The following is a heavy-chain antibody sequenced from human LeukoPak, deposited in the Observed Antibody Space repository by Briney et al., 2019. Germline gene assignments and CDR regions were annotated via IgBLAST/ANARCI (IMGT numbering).Heavy chain of an antibody. CDR1: GFTFSNYW. J-gene: IGHJ4*02. CDR3: ARDKKSGESSEIDY. Sequence: GGSLRLSCAASGFTFSNYWVHWVRQAPGKGLVWVSRINRDGSTTKYADSVKGRFTVSRDNAKNTLNLQMNSLRAEDTAVYYCARDKKSGESSEIDYWGLGTLVTVSS. V-gene: IGHV3-74*03. D-gene: IGHD3-10*01. CDR2: INRDGSTT.